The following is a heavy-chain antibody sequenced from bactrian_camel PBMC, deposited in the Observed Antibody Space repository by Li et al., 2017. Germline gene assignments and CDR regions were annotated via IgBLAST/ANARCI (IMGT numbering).Heavy chain of an antibody. CDR2: MTRDGSP. Sequence: HVQLVESGGGAVQAGGSLRLSCAVSGYSDGVGCMGWFRQAPGKEREGVVTMTRDGSPSYADSVKDRFTVSQDSAKNTLYLQLNSLTTEDTAMYYCAAKNRAHPCGAASLRPLDFAYWGQGTQVTVS. CDR1: GYSDGVGC. J-gene: IGHJ6*01. V-gene: IGHV3S53*01. D-gene: IGHD5*01. CDR3: AAKNRAHPCGAASLRPLDFAY.